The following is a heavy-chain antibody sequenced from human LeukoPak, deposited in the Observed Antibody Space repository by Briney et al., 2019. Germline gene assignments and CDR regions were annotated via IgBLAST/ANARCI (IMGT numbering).Heavy chain of an antibody. J-gene: IGHJ3*02. Sequence: SETLSLTCTVSGGSIRSSYYYWGWIRQPPGKGLEWIGSIYDSGSTYYNPSFKSRVTISVDTSKNQFSLKLNSVTAADTAVYYCARSPSLRMVRGVIKAFDIWGQGTMVTVSS. CDR2: IYDSGST. CDR3: ARSPSLRMVRGVIKAFDI. V-gene: IGHV4-39*01. D-gene: IGHD3-10*01. CDR1: GGSIRSSYYY.